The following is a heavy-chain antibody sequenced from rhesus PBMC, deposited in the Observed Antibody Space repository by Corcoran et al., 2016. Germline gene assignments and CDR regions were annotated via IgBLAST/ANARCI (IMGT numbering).Heavy chain of an antibody. V-gene: IGHV4S2*01. CDR3: GRSKNYYDSGDYNHYFDY. J-gene: IGHJ4*01. D-gene: IGHD3-28*01. CDR1: GASISSNY. CDR2: IDGRGGST. Sequence: QVQLQESGPGLVKPSETLPLTCAVSGASISSNYWCWIRQAPGKGLEWIGRIDGRGGSTHHNPSIKSRVTVSIDTSKNQFSLKLSSVTAADTAVYFGGRSKNYYDSGDYNHYFDYWGQGILVTVSS.